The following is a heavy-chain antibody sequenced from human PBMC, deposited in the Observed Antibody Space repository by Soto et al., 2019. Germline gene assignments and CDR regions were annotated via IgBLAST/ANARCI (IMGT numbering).Heavy chain of an antibody. CDR2: ISSSSSYI. CDR1: GFTFSSYS. V-gene: IGHV3-21*01. CDR3: ARDLLGYFDY. J-gene: IGHJ4*02. D-gene: IGHD2-15*01. Sequence: EVQLVESGGGLVKTGGSLRLSCAASGFTFSSYSMNWVRQAPGKGLEWVSSISSSSSYIYYADSVKGRFTISRDNAKNSLYLQMNSLRAEDTAVYYCARDLLGYFDYWGQGTLVTVSS.